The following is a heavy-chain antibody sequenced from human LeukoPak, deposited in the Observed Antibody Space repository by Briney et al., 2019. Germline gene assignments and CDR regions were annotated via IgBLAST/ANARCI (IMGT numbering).Heavy chain of an antibody. CDR2: FYHSGST. CDR1: GYSISSGYY. V-gene: IGHV4-38-2*01. CDR3: ARQNIEPLNLGGWFDP. D-gene: IGHD2/OR15-2a*01. Sequence: PSETLSLTCGVSGYSISSGYYWGWIRQPPGKGLEWIGSFYHSGSTYYNPSLKSRVTISVDTSKNQFSLKLSPVTAGDTAVYYCARQNIEPLNLGGWFDPWGQGTLVTVSS. J-gene: IGHJ5*02.